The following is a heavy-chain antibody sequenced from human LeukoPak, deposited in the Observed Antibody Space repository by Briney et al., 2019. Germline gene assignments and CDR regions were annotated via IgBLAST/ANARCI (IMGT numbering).Heavy chain of an antibody. CDR3: ASTRYSSGWYGY. Sequence: SSETLSLTCTVSGGSISSSSYYWGWIRQPPGKGLEWIGSIYYSGSTYYNPSLKSRVTISVDTSKNQFSLKLSSVTAADTAVYYCASTRYSSGWYGYWGQGTLVTVSS. CDR1: GGSISSSSYY. J-gene: IGHJ4*02. V-gene: IGHV4-39*01. D-gene: IGHD6-19*01. CDR2: IYYSGST.